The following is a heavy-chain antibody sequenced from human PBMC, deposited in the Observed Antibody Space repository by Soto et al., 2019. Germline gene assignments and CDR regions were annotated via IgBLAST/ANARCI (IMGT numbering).Heavy chain of an antibody. D-gene: IGHD1-26*01. J-gene: IGHJ5*02. CDR2: IYYSGST. Sequence: QLHLRESGPGLVKPSETLSLTCTVSGGSITSSSYYWGWIRQPPGKGLEWIGSIYYSGSTYYNPSRRSRVTISVDTSQNQFSLNLSSVTAADTAVYYCATQEVGGSYVYTFDPWGQGTLVTVSS. V-gene: IGHV4-39*01. CDR1: GGSITSSSYY. CDR3: ATQEVGGSYVYTFDP.